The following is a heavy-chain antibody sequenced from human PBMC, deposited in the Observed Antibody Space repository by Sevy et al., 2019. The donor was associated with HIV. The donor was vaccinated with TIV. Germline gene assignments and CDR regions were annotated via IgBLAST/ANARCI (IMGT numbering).Heavy chain of an antibody. J-gene: IGHJ4*02. CDR2: ISSSSTYI. D-gene: IGHD2-8*01. V-gene: IGHV3-21*01. Sequence: GGSLRLSCAVSGFTFSSYNMNWVRQAPGKGLEWVSSISSSSTYIFYADSVKGRFTISRDNAKNSLYLQMNSLRAEDTAVYYCARDADCVNGLCYVIFDYWGQGTLVTVSS. CDR3: ARDADCVNGLCYVIFDY. CDR1: GFTFSSYN.